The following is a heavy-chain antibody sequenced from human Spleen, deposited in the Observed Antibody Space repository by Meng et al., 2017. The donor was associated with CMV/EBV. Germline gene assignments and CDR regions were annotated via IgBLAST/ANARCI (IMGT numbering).Heavy chain of an antibody. CDR2: IISSGDRK. J-gene: IGHJ4*02. CDR1: GFTFSDDY. Sequence: GGSLRLSCAASGFTFSDDYMSWIRQAPGKGLEWVSYIISSGDRKYYADSVKGRFTISRDNTKNSLYLEMNSLRAEDTAVYYCARISGSSWLSFHFDYWGQGALVTVSS. CDR3: ARISGSSWLSFHFDY. D-gene: IGHD6-13*01. V-gene: IGHV3-11*01.